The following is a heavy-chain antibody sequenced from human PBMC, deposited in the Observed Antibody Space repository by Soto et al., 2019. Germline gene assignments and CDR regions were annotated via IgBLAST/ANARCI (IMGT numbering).Heavy chain of an antibody. Sequence: GGSLRLSCVASGFTFTNYGMNWVRQAPGKGLEWVSAISDTGGSTFYADSAKGRFTISRDNSKNTLYLQMDGLRSEDTAIYYCAAALSGYTPNYDYWGQGTPVTVSS. CDR1: GFTFTNYG. V-gene: IGHV3-23*01. D-gene: IGHD5-18*01. CDR2: ISDTGGST. J-gene: IGHJ4*02. CDR3: AAALSGYTPNYDY.